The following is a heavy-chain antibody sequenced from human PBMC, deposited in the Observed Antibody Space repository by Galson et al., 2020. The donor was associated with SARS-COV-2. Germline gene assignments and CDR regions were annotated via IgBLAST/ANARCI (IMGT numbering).Heavy chain of an antibody. CDR3: ARQVVVVTAIGWFDP. Sequence: SETLSLTCTVSGGSISSSSYYWGWIRQPPGKGLEWIGGIYYSGSTYYNPSLKSRVTISVDTSKNQFSLKLSSVTDADTAVYYCARQVVVVTAIGWFDPWGQGTLATVSS. D-gene: IGHD2-21*02. J-gene: IGHJ5*02. V-gene: IGHV4-39*01. CDR1: GGSISSSSYY. CDR2: IYYSGST.